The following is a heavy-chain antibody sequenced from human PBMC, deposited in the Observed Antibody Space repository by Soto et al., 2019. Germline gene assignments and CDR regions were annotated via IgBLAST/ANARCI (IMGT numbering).Heavy chain of an antibody. D-gene: IGHD2-15*01. J-gene: IGHJ4*02. V-gene: IGHV2-70*11. CDR3: ARIAPCSGGSCYPYYFDY. CDR2: IDWDDDK. Sequence: SGPTLVKPTQTLTLTCTFSGFSLSTSGMCVSWIRQPPGKALEWLARIDWDDDKYYSTSLKTRLTISKDTSKNQVVLTMTNMDPVDTATYYCARIAPCSGGSCYPYYFDYWGQGTLVTVSS. CDR1: GFSLSTSGMC.